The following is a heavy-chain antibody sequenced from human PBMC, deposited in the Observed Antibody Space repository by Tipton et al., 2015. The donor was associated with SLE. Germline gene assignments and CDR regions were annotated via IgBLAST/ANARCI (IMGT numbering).Heavy chain of an antibody. CDR3: ARDRNILYLPASTEVDAFDI. V-gene: IGHV4-59*11. CDR1: GGSITSHY. D-gene: IGHD3-9*01. J-gene: IGHJ3*02. Sequence: TLSLTCDVSGGSITSHYWSWVRQSPGKGLEWIGNIFYSGNTRYNPSLKSRATISLDTSKRQFSLKLTSLTAADTAVYFCARDRNILYLPASTEVDAFDIWGQGTTVIVSS. CDR2: IFYSGNT.